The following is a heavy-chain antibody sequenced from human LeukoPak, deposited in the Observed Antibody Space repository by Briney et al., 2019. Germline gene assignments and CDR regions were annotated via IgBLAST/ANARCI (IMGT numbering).Heavy chain of an antibody. CDR3: TRDFVF. J-gene: IGHJ4*02. CDR1: GFAFSTYW. D-gene: IGHD3-3*01. CDR2: INQDGSVK. Sequence: GGSLRLSCAASGFAFSTYWMDWVRQAPGKGLEWVGNINQDGSVKHHVASVRGRFTISRDNARNSVYLQMSALRVEDTAVYYCTRDFVFWGQGSLVTASS. V-gene: IGHV3-7*01.